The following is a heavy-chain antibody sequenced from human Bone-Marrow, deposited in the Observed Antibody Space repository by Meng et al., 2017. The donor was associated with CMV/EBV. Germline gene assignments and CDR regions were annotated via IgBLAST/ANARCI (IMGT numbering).Heavy chain of an antibody. CDR1: YY. CDR3: AREGTGSRYCSSTSCYYNWFDP. V-gene: IGHV1-46*01. Sequence: YYMHWVRQAPGQGLEWMGIINPSGGSTSYAQKFQGRVTMTRDTSTSTVYMELSSLRSKDTAVYYCAREGTGSRYCSSTSCYYNWFDPWGQGTLVTVSS. D-gene: IGHD2-2*01. CDR2: INPSGGST. J-gene: IGHJ5*02.